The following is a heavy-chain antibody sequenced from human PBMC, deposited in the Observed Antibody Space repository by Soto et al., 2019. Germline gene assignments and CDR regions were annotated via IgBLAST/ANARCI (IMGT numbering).Heavy chain of an antibody. CDR2: IIPIFGTA. CDR3: ARDWSGGSCYEKYHYYYGMDV. D-gene: IGHD2-15*01. V-gene: IGHV1-69*12. Sequence: QVQLVQSGAEVKKPGSSVKVSCKASGGTFSSYAISWVRQAPGQGLEWMGGIIPIFGTANYAQKFQGRVTITADESXXPVDIGLSRLRSEDTAVYYCARDWSGGSCYEKYHYYYGMDVWGQGTTVTVSS. J-gene: IGHJ6*02. CDR1: GGTFSSYA.